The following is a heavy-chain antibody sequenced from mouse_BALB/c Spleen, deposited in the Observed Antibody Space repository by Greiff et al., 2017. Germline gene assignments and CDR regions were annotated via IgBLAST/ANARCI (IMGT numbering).Heavy chain of an antibody. Sequence: QVHVKQSGAELARPGASVKLSCKASGYTFTSYWMQWVKQRPGQGLEWIGAIYPGDGDTRYTQKFKGKATLTADKSSSTAYMQLSSLASEDSAVYYCARGFDYWGQGTTLTVSS. CDR1: GYTFTSYW. J-gene: IGHJ2*01. CDR2: IYPGDGDT. V-gene: IGHV1-87*01. CDR3: ARGFDY.